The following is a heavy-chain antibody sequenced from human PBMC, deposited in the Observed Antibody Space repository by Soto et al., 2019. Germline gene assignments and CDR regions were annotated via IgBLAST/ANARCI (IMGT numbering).Heavy chain of an antibody. V-gene: IGHV1-18*04. D-gene: IGHD3-3*01. J-gene: IGHJ4*02. Sequence: ASVKVSGKASGYTFTSYGISWVRQAPGQGLEWMGWISAYNGNTNYAQKLQGRVTMTTDTSTSTAYMELRSLRSDDTAVYYCARALFYNDFWSGYQYYFDYWGRGTLVTVSS. CDR3: ARALFYNDFWSGYQYYFDY. CDR2: ISAYNGNT. CDR1: GYTFTSYG.